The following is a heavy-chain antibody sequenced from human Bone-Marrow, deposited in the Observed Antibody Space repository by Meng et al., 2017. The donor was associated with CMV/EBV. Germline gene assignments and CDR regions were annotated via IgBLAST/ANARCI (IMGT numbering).Heavy chain of an antibody. V-gene: IGHV3-11*01. J-gene: IGHJ4*02. CDR1: GFTFSDYY. D-gene: IGHD7-27*01. CDR2: ISSSGSTI. Sequence: GESLKISCAASGFTFSDYYMSWIRQAPGKGLEWVSYISSSGSTIYYADSVKGRFTISRDTSINTGYMELTRLTSDDTAVYYCARDNNWGPDYWGQGTLVTVSS. CDR3: ARDNNWGPDY.